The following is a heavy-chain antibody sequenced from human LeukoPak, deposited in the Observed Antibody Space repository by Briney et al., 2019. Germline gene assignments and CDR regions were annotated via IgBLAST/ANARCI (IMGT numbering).Heavy chain of an antibody. CDR1: GFTFSDYY. CDR3: AREDYYGSGSPLGY. V-gene: IGHV3-11*01. J-gene: IGHJ4*02. CDR2: IRSSGSTI. Sequence: GGSLRLSCAASGFTFSDYYMSWIRQAPGKGLEWVSYIRSSGSTIYYADSVKGRFTISRDNAKNSLYLQMNSLRAEDTAVYYCAREDYYGSGSPLGYWGQGTLVTVSS. D-gene: IGHD3-10*01.